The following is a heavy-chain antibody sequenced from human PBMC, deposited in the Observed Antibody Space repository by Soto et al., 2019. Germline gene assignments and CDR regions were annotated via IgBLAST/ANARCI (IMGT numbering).Heavy chain of an antibody. CDR3: ASGLRFLEWLSPFDY. V-gene: IGHV1-69*13. CDR1: GGTFSSYA. D-gene: IGHD3-3*01. J-gene: IGHJ4*02. CDR2: IIPIFGTA. Sequence: SVKVSCKASGGTFSSYAISWVRQAPGQGLEWMGGIIPIFGTANYAQKFQGRVTITADESTSTAYMELSSLRSEDTAVYYCASGLRFLEWLSPFDYWGQGTMVTVSS.